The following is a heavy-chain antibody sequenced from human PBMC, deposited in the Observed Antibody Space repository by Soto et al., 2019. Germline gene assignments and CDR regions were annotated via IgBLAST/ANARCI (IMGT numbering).Heavy chain of an antibody. J-gene: IGHJ4*02. V-gene: IGHV4-30-2*01. CDR2: IYHSGST. CDR1: GGSISSGGYS. CDR3: TRGLFSGSYYSGGWYYFDS. D-gene: IGHD1-26*01. Sequence: SETLSLTCAVSGGSISSGGYSWCWIRQPPGKGLEWIGYIYHSGSTYYNPSLKSRVTISVDRSKNQFSLKLSSVTAADTAVYYCTRGLFSGSYYSGGWYYFDSWGQGTMVTVSS.